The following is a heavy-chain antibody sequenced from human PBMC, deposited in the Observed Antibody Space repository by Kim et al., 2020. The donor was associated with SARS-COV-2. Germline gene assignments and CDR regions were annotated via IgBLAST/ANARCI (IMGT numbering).Heavy chain of an antibody. Sequence: GGSLRLSCAASGFTVSSYSMNWVRQAPGKGLEWISSISSSGSYIYYADSMKGRFTISRDNARASLYLQMNSLRAEDTAVYYCARVLTSGWSYFDYWGQGTLVTVSS. CDR1: GFTVSSYS. CDR3: ARVLTSGWSYFDY. CDR2: ISSSGSYI. J-gene: IGHJ4*02. D-gene: IGHD6-19*01. V-gene: IGHV3-21*01.